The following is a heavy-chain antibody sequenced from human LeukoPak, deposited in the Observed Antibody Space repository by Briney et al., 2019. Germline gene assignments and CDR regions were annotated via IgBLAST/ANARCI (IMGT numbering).Heavy chain of an antibody. V-gene: IGHV5-51*01. CDR2: IYPGDSDT. D-gene: IGHD1-20*01. CDR3: AGHETRYNWIDGDAFDI. J-gene: IGHJ3*02. CDR1: GYSFTTYW. Sequence: GESLKISCKGSGYSFTTYWIAWVRQMPGKGLEWMGIIYPGDSDTRYSPSFQGQVTISADKSISTAYLQWSSLKASDTAMYYCAGHETRYNWIDGDAFDIWGQGIMVTVSS.